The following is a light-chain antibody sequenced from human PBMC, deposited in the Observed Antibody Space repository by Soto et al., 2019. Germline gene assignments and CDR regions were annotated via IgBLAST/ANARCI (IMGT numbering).Light chain of an antibody. Sequence: DIQMTKSPSSLSASVGDRVTIPCRASQSISTYLNWYQQKQGKAPRLLIYAASTLQSGVPSRFSGSGAGTDFTLTISSLQPEDFATYYCQRSYSTLPYTFGQGTKLDIK. V-gene: IGKV1-39*01. CDR3: QRSYSTLPYT. J-gene: IGKJ2*01. CDR2: AAS. CDR1: QSISTY.